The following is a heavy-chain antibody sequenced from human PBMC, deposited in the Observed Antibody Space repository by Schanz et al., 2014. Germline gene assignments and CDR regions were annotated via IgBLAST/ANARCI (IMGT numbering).Heavy chain of an antibody. V-gene: IGHV4-59*03. CDR3: ARSPGRARYFDY. J-gene: IGHJ4*02. Sequence: VQLQESSPGLVTPSETLSLTCTVSGASMLSYYWTWFRQPPGKGLKWSGSVYYGGAAYYNLGSTDYNPSLKTRVAISADKSKSQFSLRLHSLTAADTAVYYCARSPGRARYFDYWGQGSLVPVSS. CDR2: VYYGGAAYYNLGST. CDR1: GASMLSYY. D-gene: IGHD7-27*01.